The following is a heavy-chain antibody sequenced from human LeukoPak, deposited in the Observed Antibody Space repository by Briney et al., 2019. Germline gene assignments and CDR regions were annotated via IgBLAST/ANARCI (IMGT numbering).Heavy chain of an antibody. V-gene: IGHV3-30-3*01. CDR2: ISHDGSNK. Sequence: GGPLRLSCAASGFTFSSYAMHWVRQAPGKGLEWVAVISHDGSNKYYADSVKGRFTISRDNSKNTLYLQMNSLRAEDTAVYYCARGASVGATEDLFDYWGQGTLVTVSS. CDR3: ARGASVGATEDLFDY. CDR1: GFTFSSYA. D-gene: IGHD1-26*01. J-gene: IGHJ4*02.